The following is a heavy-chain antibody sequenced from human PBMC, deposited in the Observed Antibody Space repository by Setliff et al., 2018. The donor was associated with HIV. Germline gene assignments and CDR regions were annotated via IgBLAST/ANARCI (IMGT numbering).Heavy chain of an antibody. J-gene: IGHJ4*02. CDR1: GYTSTNYA. Sequence: VASVKVSCKASGYTSTNYALYWVRQAPGQRPEYMGYIHTDSGKTYFSQKFQGRVTLTRDTSASTAYMELSSLRSEDTAIYYCARQSVSATFDSWGQGTLVTVSS. CDR2: IHTDSGKT. CDR3: ARQSVSATFDS. V-gene: IGHV1-3*04. D-gene: IGHD6-19*01.